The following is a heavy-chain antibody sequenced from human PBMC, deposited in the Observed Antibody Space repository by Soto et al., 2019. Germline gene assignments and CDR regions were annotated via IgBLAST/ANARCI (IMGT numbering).Heavy chain of an antibody. CDR2: INPSGDRR. CDR1: GFSFSDYF. D-gene: IGHD2-2*01. Sequence: ASVKVSCKASGFSFSDYFMHWVRQAPGQGLEWMGIINPSGDRRDYAQKFQGRVTITRDTSTSTVYMYLSSLRYEHTAVYYCARHYRETCGTRACNSWYQPWRQVPPVT. V-gene: IGHV1-46*01. CDR3: ARHYRETCGTRACNSWYQP. J-gene: IGHJ4*02.